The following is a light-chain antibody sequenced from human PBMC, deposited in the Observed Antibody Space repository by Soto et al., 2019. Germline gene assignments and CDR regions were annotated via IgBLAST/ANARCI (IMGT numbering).Light chain of an antibody. CDR2: DAS. Sequence: DIQMTQSPSTLSGSVGDRVTMTCRASQTISSWLAWYQQKPGQAPKLLIYDASSLATGVPSRFSGSGSGTEFTLTISSLQPDDFAPYYCQQYNSYPRTFGQGTKVDIK. CDR1: QTISSW. CDR3: QQYNSYPRT. J-gene: IGKJ1*01. V-gene: IGKV1-5*01.